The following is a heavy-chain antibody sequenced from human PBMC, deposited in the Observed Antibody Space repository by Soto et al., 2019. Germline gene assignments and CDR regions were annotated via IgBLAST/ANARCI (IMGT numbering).Heavy chain of an antibody. V-gene: IGHV1-18*01. CDR2: ISAYNGNT. Sequence: ASVKVSCKASGYTFTSYGISWVRQAPGQGLEWMGWISAYNGNTNYAQKLQGRVTMTTDTSTSTAYMELRSLRSDDTAVYYCAREYSSGWYGRYFDYWGQGTLVTVSS. D-gene: IGHD6-19*01. CDR3: AREYSSGWYGRYFDY. J-gene: IGHJ4*02. CDR1: GYTFTSYG.